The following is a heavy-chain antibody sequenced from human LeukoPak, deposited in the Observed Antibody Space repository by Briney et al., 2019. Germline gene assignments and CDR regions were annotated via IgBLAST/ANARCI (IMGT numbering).Heavy chain of an antibody. CDR3: ARGRGAARFVTIEFDY. V-gene: IGHV4-34*01. J-gene: IGHJ4*02. CDR1: GGSLSGYH. CDR2: IYHRGST. D-gene: IGHD6-6*01. Sequence: SETLSLTRAVYGGSLSGYHWCGIRQPPGKGLEWIGEIYHRGSTNYNPSLKSRVTMSVDTSKNRFSLKLSSVTAADTAVYYCARGRGAARFVTIEFDYWGQGALVTVSS.